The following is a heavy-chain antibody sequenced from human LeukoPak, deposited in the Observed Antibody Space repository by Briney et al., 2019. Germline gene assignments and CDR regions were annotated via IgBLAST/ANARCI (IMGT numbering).Heavy chain of an antibody. D-gene: IGHD3-10*01. CDR2: IYGDGTT. J-gene: IGHJ5*02. CDR3: ARDRAGAQSWVALDP. V-gene: IGHV3-66*02. Sequence: GGSLRLSCAASGFTVSNDYMAWVRQAPGRGLEWVSLIYGDGTTFYTDSVKGRFTISRDNFKNTLYLQMSSLRPEDTALYYCARDRAGAQSWVALDPWGQGTLVTVSS. CDR1: GFTVSNDY.